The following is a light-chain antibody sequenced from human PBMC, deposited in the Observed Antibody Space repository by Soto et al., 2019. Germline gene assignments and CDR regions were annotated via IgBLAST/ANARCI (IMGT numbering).Light chain of an antibody. Sequence: EIVMTQSPATLSVSPGERATLSCRASQSIHSQTVTHNLAWYQQKPGQAPRLLIYGASSRAAGVPARFSGSGSGTEFTLTINSLQSEDVAVYYCQQYNSWPRTFGQGTKVEIK. CDR1: QSIHSQTVTHN. J-gene: IGKJ1*01. CDR3: QQYNSWPRT. CDR2: GAS. V-gene: IGKV3-15*01.